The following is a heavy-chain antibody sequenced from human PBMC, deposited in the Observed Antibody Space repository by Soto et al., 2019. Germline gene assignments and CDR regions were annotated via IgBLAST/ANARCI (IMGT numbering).Heavy chain of an antibody. CDR2: ISAYNGNT. D-gene: IGHD3-3*01. V-gene: IGHV1-18*04. CDR3: ARGRPYYDFWSGYRDYYYYYSMDV. Sequence: GAPVKVSCKASGYTFTSYGISWVRQAPGQGLEWMGWISAYNGNTNYAQKLQGRVTMTTDTSTSTAYMELRSLRSEDTAVYYCARGRPYYDFWSGYRDYYYYYSMDVWGQGTKGTVSS. J-gene: IGHJ6*02. CDR1: GYTFTSYG.